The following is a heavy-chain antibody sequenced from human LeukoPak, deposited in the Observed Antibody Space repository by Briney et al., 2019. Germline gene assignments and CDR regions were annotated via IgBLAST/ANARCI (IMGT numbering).Heavy chain of an antibody. V-gene: IGHV4-59*01. J-gene: IGHJ4*02. CDR1: GGSISSYY. D-gene: IGHD6-13*01. CDR3: ARAGIAAAGEYYFDY. CDR2: IYYSGST. Sequence: PSETLSLTCTVSGGSISSYYWSWIRQPPGKGLEWIGNIYYSGSTNYNPSLKSRVTISVDTSKNQFSLKLSSVTAADTAVYYCARAGIAAAGEYYFDYWGQGTLVTVSS.